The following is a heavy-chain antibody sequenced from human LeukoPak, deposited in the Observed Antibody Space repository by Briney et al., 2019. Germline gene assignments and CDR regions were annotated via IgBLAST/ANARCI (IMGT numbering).Heavy chain of an antibody. Sequence: WVSVIYKDGGTEHADSVKGRFTISRDNSKNTLYLQMNSLRAEDTAVYYCARGPDTAMVFDYWGQGTLVTVSS. CDR3: ARGPDTAMVFDY. V-gene: IGHV3-53*01. D-gene: IGHD5-18*01. CDR2: IYKDGGT. J-gene: IGHJ4*02.